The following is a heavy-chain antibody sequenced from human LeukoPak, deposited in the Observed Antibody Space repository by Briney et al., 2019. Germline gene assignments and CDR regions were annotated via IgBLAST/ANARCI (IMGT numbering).Heavy chain of an antibody. V-gene: IGHV3-30-3*01. J-gene: IGHJ3*02. CDR2: ISYDGSNK. D-gene: IGHD2-21*02. CDR3: AREVLIVVVTLVDAFDI. CDR1: GFTFSSYA. Sequence: GPLRLSCAASGFTFSSYAMHWVRQAPGKGLEWVAVISYDGSNKYYADSVKGRFTISRDNSKNTLYLQMNSLRAEDTAVYYCAREVLIVVVTLVDAFDIWGQGTMVTVS.